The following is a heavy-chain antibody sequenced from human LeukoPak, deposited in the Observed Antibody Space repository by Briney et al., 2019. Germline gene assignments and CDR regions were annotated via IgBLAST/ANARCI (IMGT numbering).Heavy chain of an antibody. J-gene: IGHJ6*02. CDR2: IYYSGIT. V-gene: IGHV4-59*08. D-gene: IGHD5-18*01. CDR1: GCCSSRYY. Sequence: WKTLSLTCSVSGCCSSRYYWSWVRQPPGKGLEWIGYIYYSGITNYNPSLKSRVTISVDTSKNQFSLKLSSVTAADTAVYYCASYSYGYPYYYGMDVWGQGTTVTVSS. CDR3: ASYSYGYPYYYGMDV.